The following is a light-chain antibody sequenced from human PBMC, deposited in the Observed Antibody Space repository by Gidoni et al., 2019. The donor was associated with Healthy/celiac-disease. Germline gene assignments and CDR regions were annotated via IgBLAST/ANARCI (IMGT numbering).Light chain of an antibody. CDR2: EVS. Sequence: QSALTQPASVSGSPGQSITISCTGSSSDFGSYNRVSWYQQTPGTAPKLMLSEVSNRPSGVSNRFSGSKSGNTASLTISGLQAEDESDYYCSSFTSSSTWVFGGGTKLTVL. V-gene: IGLV2-14*01. CDR3: SSFTSSSTWV. CDR1: SSDFGSYNR. J-gene: IGLJ3*02.